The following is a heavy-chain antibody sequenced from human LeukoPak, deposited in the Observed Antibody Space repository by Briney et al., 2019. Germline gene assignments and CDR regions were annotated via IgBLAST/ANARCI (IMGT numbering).Heavy chain of an antibody. D-gene: IGHD3-3*01. Sequence: PGGSLRLSCAASGFTFSSYAMTWVRQAPGKGLEWVSTISNSGGSTYYADSVEGRFTISRDNSKNTLYLQMNSLRAEDTAVYYCAKREAPITIFGATDYWGQGTLVTVSS. CDR1: GFTFSSYA. CDR3: AKREAPITIFGATDY. J-gene: IGHJ4*02. V-gene: IGHV3-23*01. CDR2: ISNSGGST.